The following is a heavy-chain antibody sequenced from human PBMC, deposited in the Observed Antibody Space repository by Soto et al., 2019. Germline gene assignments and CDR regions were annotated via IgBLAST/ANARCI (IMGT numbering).Heavy chain of an antibody. CDR3: ARVERDYGSGSYYNVGYYYYYGMDV. J-gene: IGHJ6*02. CDR2: INHSGST. CDR1: GGSFSGYY. V-gene: IGHV4-34*01. D-gene: IGHD3-10*01. Sequence: SETLSLTCAVYGGSFSGYYWSWIRQPPGKGLEWIGEINHSGSTNYNPSLKSRVTISVDTSKNQFSLKLSSVTAADTAVYYCARVERDYGSGSYYNVGYYYYYGMDVWGQGTTVTISS.